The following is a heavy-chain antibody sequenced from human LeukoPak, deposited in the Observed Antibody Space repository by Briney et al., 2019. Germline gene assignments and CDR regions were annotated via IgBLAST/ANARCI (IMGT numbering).Heavy chain of an antibody. CDR3: AKVSGVNWNDRPPTDEFDY. V-gene: IGHV3-23*01. D-gene: IGHD1-1*01. Sequence: PGGSLRLSCAASGFTLSSYAMSWVRQAPGKGLEWVSAISGSGGSTYYADSVKGRFTISRDNSKNTLYLQINSLRAEDTAVYYCAKVSGVNWNDRPPTDEFDYWGQGTLVTVSS. J-gene: IGHJ4*02. CDR1: GFTLSSYA. CDR2: ISGSGGST.